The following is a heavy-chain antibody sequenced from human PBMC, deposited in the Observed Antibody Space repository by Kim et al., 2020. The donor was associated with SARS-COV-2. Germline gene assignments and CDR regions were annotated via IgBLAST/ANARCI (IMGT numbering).Heavy chain of an antibody. V-gene: IGHV3-30*04. D-gene: IGHD5-18*01. CDR2: ISYDGSNK. CDR1: GFTFSSYA. Sequence: GGSLRLSCAASGFTFSSYAMHWVRQAPGKGLEWVAVISYDGSNKYYADSVKGRFTISRDNSKNTLYLQMNSLRAEDTAVYYCARDLSGYSYGNWGQGTLVTVSS. CDR3: ARDLSGYSYGN. J-gene: IGHJ4*02.